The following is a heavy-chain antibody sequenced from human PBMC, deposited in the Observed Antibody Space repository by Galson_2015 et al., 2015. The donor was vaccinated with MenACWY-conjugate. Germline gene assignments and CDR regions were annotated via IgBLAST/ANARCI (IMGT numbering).Heavy chain of an antibody. J-gene: IGHJ4*02. D-gene: IGHD5-12*01. CDR1: GFTFSSYA. Sequence: SLRLSCAASGFTFSSYAMSWVRQAPGKGLEWVSTISGSGRSTYFADSVKGRFTISRDNAKNSLFLQMNSLRAEDTAVYFCARTPRSYSGYTFEKWGQGTLVTVSS. CDR3: ARTPRSYSGYTFEK. CDR2: ISGSGRST. V-gene: IGHV3-23*01.